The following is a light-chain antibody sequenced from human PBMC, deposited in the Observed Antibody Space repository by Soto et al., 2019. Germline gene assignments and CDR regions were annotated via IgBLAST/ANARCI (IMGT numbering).Light chain of an antibody. Sequence: EIVLTQSPGTLSLSPGERATLSCRASQSVSSNYLAWYQQKPGQAPRLLIYGASSRATGIPDRFSGSGSGTDFTLTIIRLEPEDFAVYYCHHYSSSPPWTFGQGTKVEI. V-gene: IGKV3-20*01. CDR1: QSVSSNY. J-gene: IGKJ1*01. CDR2: GAS. CDR3: HHYSSSPPWT.